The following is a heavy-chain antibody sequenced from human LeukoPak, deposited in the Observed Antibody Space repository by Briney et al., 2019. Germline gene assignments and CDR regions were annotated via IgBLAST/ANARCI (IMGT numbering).Heavy chain of an antibody. J-gene: IGHJ4*02. V-gene: IGHV3-48*01. CDR3: ARDPYRFGEYIREGYFDY. D-gene: IGHD3-10*01. CDR1: GFTFSSYS. CDR2: ISSSSSTI. Sequence: PGGSLRLSCAASGFTFSSYSMNWVRQAPGKGLEWVSYISSSSSTIYYADSVKGRFTISRDNAKNSLYLQMNSLRAEDTAVYYCARDPYRFGEYIREGYFDYWGQGTLVTVSS.